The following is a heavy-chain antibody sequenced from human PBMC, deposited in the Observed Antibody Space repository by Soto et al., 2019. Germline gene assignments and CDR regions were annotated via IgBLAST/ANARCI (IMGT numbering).Heavy chain of an antibody. D-gene: IGHD2-2*01. J-gene: IGHJ4*02. CDR3: AREISRDIVVVPAAMVY. CDR2: INPSGGST. CDR1: GYTFTSYY. Sequence: QVQLVQSGAEVKKPGASVKVSCKASGYTFTSYYMHWVRQAPGQGLEWMGIINPSGGSTSYAQKFQGRVNMTRDPSTSKVYMELSSLRSEDTAVYYCAREISRDIVVVPAAMVYWGQGTLVTVSS. V-gene: IGHV1-46*03.